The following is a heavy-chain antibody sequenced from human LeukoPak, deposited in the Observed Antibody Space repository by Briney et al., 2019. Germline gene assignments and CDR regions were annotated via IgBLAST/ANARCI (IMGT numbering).Heavy chain of an antibody. Sequence: ASVKVSCKXSGGTFSSYAISWVRQAPRQGLEWMGRIIPIFGTANYSQKFQGRVTITTDESTSTAYMELSSLRSEDTAVYYCAREYYYDSSGYDYWGQGTLVTVSS. D-gene: IGHD3-22*01. CDR3: AREYYYDSSGYDY. V-gene: IGHV1-69*05. CDR2: IIPIFGTA. J-gene: IGHJ4*02. CDR1: GGTFSSYA.